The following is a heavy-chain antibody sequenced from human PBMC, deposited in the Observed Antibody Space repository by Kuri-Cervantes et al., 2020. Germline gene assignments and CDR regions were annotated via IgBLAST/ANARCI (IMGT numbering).Heavy chain of an antibody. D-gene: IGHD5-12*01. CDR1: GFIFSNYG. CDR3: CNLGYSYGIDY. V-gene: IGHV3-30*02. Sequence: GGSLRLSCAASGFIFSNYGIHWVRQAPGQGLEWVAFLRSDGTKHYSDSVRGRFALFGDDSRNALYLQMNNLSPEDTAVYYCCNLGYSYGIDYWGQGTLVTVSS. J-gene: IGHJ4*02. CDR2: LRSDGTK.